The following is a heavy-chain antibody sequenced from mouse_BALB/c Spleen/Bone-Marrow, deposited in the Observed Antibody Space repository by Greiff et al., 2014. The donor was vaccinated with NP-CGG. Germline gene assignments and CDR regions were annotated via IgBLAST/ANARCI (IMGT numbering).Heavy chain of an antibody. J-gene: IGHJ2*01. V-gene: IGHV1-80*01. CDR2: IYPGDGDT. D-gene: IGHD1-1*01. Sequence: QVQLKESGAELVRPGSSVKISCKASGYAFSSYWMKWVKQRPGQGLEWIGQIYPGDGDTNYNGKFKGKATLTADKSSSTAYMQLNSVTPEYAAVYFCARRGYYGSSYYFDYWGQGTTLTVSS. CDR1: GYAFSSYW. CDR3: ARRGYYGSSYYFDY.